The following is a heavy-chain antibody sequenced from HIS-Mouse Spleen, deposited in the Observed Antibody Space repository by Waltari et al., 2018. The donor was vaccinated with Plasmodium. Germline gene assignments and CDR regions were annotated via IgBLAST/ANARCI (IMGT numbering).Heavy chain of an antibody. Sequence: QVQLVESGGGVVQPGRSLRLSCAASGFTFSSYGMHLVRQAPGKGLEWVAVISDDGSNKYYADSVKGRFTISRDKSKNTLYLQMNSLRAEDTAVYYCAKDRRSSSWYVDYWGQGTLVTVSS. CDR2: ISDDGSNK. CDR1: GFTFSSYG. D-gene: IGHD6-13*01. CDR3: AKDRRSSSWYVDY. J-gene: IGHJ4*02. V-gene: IGHV3-30*18.